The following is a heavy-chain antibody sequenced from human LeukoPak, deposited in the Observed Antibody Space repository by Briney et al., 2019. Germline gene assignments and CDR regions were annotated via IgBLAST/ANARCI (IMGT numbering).Heavy chain of an antibody. V-gene: IGHV1-69*01. CDR1: GGTFSSYA. J-gene: IGHJ4*02. CDR2: IIPIFGTA. D-gene: IGHD3-9*01. CDR3: AAARSPYYDILTGYYNFDY. Sequence: SVKVSCKASGGTFSSYAISWVRQAPGQGLEWMGGIIPIFGTANYAQKFQGRVTITADESTSTAYMELSSLRSEDTAVYYCAAARSPYYDILTGYYNFDYWGQGTLVTVSS.